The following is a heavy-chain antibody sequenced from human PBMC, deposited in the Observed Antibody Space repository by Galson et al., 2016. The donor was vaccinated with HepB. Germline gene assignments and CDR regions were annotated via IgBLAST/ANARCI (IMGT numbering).Heavy chain of an antibody. Sequence: SLRLSCAVSEVTVTTGFMSWVRQAPGKGLEWISSLYGGGASYYSDSVKGRFTVSGDNSRNTLFLQMDSLSVEDTAVYYCRASAWSLKAPFDYWGLGSLVTVS. V-gene: IGHV3-53*01. CDR2: LYGGGAS. J-gene: IGHJ4*01. CDR3: RASAWSLKAPFDY. D-gene: IGHD6-19*01. CDR1: EVTVTTGF.